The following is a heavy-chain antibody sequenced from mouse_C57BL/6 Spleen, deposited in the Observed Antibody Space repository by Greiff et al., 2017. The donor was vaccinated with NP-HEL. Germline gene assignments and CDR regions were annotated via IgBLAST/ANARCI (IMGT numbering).Heavy chain of an antibody. D-gene: IGHD1-1*01. V-gene: IGHV1-62-2*01. CDR1: GYTFTEYT. Sequence: QVQLKQSGAELVKPGASVKLSCKASGYTFTEYTIHWVKQRSGQGLEWIGWFYPGSGSIKYNEKFKDKATLTADNSSSTVYRELSRLTSEDSAVYVCARHARERGYYYGSSPFAYWGQGTLVTVSA. J-gene: IGHJ3*01. CDR3: ARHARERGYYYGSSPFAY. CDR2: FYPGSGSI.